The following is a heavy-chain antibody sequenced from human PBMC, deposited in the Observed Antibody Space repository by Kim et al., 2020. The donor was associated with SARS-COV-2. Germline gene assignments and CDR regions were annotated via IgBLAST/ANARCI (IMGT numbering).Heavy chain of an antibody. V-gene: IGHV1-69*02. J-gene: IGHJ4*02. CDR2: PNLGIA. CDR3: ASNLDY. Sequence: PNLGIANYAQKFQGRVTITADKSTSTAYMELSSLRSEDTAVYYCASNLDYWGQGTLVTVSS.